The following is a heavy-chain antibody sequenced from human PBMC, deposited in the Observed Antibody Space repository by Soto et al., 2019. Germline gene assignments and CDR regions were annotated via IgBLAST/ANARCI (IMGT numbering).Heavy chain of an antibody. CDR1: GFTFSSYA. CDR2: ISYDGSNK. J-gene: IGHJ6*02. V-gene: IGHV3-30-3*01. CDR3: ARGKGGRYSYGSYYYCGMDV. D-gene: IGHD5-18*01. Sequence: PGGSLRLSCAASGFTFSSYAMHWVRQAPGKGLEWVAVISYDGSNKYYADCVKGRFTISRDNSKNTLYLQMNSLRAEDTAVYYCARGKGGRYSYGSYYYCGMDVWGQGT.